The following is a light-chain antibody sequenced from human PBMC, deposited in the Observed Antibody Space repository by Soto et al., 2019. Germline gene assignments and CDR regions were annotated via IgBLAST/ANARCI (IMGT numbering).Light chain of an antibody. Sequence: DIQMTQSPSSLSASVGDRITITCRASQSITTYLNWYHQKPGKAPKLLIYAASSLQSGVPSRVSGSGSGTDFTLTISSLQPEDFATYYCQQSYTTPYTFGQGTKLEI. V-gene: IGKV1-39*01. CDR2: AAS. J-gene: IGKJ2*01. CDR1: QSITTY. CDR3: QQSYTTPYT.